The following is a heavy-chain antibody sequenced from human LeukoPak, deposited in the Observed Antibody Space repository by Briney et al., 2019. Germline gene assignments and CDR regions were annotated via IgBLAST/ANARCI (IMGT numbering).Heavy chain of an antibody. Sequence: GGSLRLSCAASGFTFSKYAMTWVRQAPGKGLEWVSAISSSTLKIYYADSVKGRFTISRDNSKNTLYLQMNSLRAEDTAVYYCARDISYYEFLPTYWGQGTLVTVSS. CDR2: ISSSTLKI. CDR1: GFTFSKYA. V-gene: IGHV3-23*01. J-gene: IGHJ4*02. CDR3: ARDISYYEFLPTY. D-gene: IGHD3-3*01.